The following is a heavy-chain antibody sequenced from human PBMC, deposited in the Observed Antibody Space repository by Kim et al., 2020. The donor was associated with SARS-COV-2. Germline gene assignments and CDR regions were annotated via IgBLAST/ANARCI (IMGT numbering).Heavy chain of an antibody. Sequence: GGSLRLSCAASGFTFSSYAMSWVRQAPGKGLEWVSAISGSGGSTYYADSVKGRFTISRDNSKNTLYLQMNSLRAEDTAVYYCAKMPKKSTYYYGSGSYYDWGGQGTLVTVSS. CDR3: AKMPKKSTYYYGSGSYYDW. J-gene: IGHJ4*02. CDR2: ISGSGGST. V-gene: IGHV3-23*01. D-gene: IGHD3-10*01. CDR1: GFTFSSYA.